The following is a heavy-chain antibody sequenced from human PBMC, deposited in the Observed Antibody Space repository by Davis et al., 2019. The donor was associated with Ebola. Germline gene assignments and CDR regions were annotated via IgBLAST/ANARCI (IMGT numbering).Heavy chain of an antibody. CDR3: AKEPPYDFWSGYHYGMDV. Sequence: GESLKISCAASGFTLSSYAMTWVRQAPGKGLEWVSAITSSGGTTYYADSVKGRFTISRDNSKNTLYLQMNSLRAEDTAVYYCAKEPPYDFWSGYHYGMDVWGKGTTVTVSS. J-gene: IGHJ6*04. D-gene: IGHD3-3*01. CDR2: ITSSGGTT. V-gene: IGHV3-23*01. CDR1: GFTLSSYA.